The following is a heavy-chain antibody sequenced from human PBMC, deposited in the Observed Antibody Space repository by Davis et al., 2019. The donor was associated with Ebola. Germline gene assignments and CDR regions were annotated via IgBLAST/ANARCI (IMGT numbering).Heavy chain of an antibody. CDR3: ARAQRGYDSSGYYSGGWYYFDD. J-gene: IGHJ4*02. D-gene: IGHD3-22*01. V-gene: IGHV4-59*01. CDR1: GASLSNYY. Sequence: MPSETLSLTCSVSGASLSNYYWSWIRQSPGKGLDWIGYISGSGSATYNPSLKSRISISVDMSKNQVSLELRSLTAADTGVYYCARAQRGYDSSGYYSGGWYYFDDWGQGNLVTVSS. CDR2: ISGSGSA.